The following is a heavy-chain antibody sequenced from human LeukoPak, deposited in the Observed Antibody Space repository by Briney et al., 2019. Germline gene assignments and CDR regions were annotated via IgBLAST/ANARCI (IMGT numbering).Heavy chain of an antibody. CDR2: INPNSGGT. V-gene: IGHV1-2*02. Sequence: RASVKVSCKASGYTFTGYYMHWVRQARGQGLAWMGWINPNSGGTNYAQKFQGRVTMTRDTSISTAYMELSRLRSDDTAVYYCARDLYGDYPDDYWGQGTLVTVSS. D-gene: IGHD4-17*01. J-gene: IGHJ4*02. CDR1: GYTFTGYY. CDR3: ARDLYGDYPDDY.